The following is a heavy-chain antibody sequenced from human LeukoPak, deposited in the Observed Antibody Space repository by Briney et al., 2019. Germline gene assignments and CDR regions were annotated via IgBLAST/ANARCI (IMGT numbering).Heavy chain of an antibody. Sequence: ASVKVPCKASGGTFSSYTISWVRQAPGQGLEWMGRIIPILGIANYAQKFQGRVTITADKSTSTAYMELSSLRSEDTAVYYCARKGGSGSYLDAFDIWGQGTMVTVSS. J-gene: IGHJ3*02. CDR3: ARKGGSGSYLDAFDI. CDR1: GGTFSSYT. CDR2: IIPILGIA. V-gene: IGHV1-69*02. D-gene: IGHD1-26*01.